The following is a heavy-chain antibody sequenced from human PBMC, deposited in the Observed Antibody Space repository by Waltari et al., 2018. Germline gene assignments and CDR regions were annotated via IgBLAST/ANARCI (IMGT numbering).Heavy chain of an antibody. CDR3: ARRWGGRLGPNKDRPPFDY. J-gene: IGHJ4*02. D-gene: IGHD3-16*01. CDR2: GHSTGNT. CDR1: GDSINTDSYY. Sequence: QLQLQESGPRLVKPSETLSLTCSVSGDSINTDSYYWGWIRQSPGKTLEWIGSGHSTGNTYDNPSLQSPLSSSIDASKNQFTLNLTSVTTADTATYFCARRWGGRLGPNKDRPPFDYWGQGTLVTVAS. V-gene: IGHV4-39*01.